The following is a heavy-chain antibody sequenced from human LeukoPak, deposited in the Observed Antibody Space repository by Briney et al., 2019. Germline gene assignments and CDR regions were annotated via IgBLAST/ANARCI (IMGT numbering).Heavy chain of an antibody. V-gene: IGHV4-34*01. Sequence: PSETLSLTCAVYGGSFSGYYWSWIRQPPGKGLEWIGEINHSGSTNYNPSLKSRVTISVDTSKNQFSLKLSSVTAADMAVYYCLVSLELTFDYWGQGTLVTVSS. CDR2: INHSGST. CDR3: LVSLELTFDY. D-gene: IGHD1-7*01. J-gene: IGHJ4*02. CDR1: GGSFSGYY.